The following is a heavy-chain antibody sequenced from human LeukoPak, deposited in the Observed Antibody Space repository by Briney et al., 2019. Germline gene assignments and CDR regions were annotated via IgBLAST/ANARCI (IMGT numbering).Heavy chain of an antibody. CDR2: ISSNGGST. CDR3: ARFDDYGLY. Sequence: GGSLRLSCAASGFTFCSYAMHWVRQAPGKGLEYVSAISSNGGSTYYANSVKGRFTISRDNSNNTLYLQMGSLRAEVMAVYYCARFDDYGLYWGQGTLVTVSS. CDR1: GFTFCSYA. J-gene: IGHJ4*02. D-gene: IGHD4-17*01. V-gene: IGHV3-64*01.